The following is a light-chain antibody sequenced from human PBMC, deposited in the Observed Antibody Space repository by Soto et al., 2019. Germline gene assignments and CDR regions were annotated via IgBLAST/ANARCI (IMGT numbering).Light chain of an antibody. CDR2: DTS. CDR3: QQYGSSPWT. CDR1: QSVRNNY. Sequence: EIVLTQSPGTLSLSPGEGATLSCRASQSVRNNYLAWYQQRPGQAPRLLIYDTSRRATGIPDRFSGSGSGTDFTLTISRLEPEDFAVYHCQQYGSSPWTFGQGTKVEIK. V-gene: IGKV3-20*01. J-gene: IGKJ1*01.